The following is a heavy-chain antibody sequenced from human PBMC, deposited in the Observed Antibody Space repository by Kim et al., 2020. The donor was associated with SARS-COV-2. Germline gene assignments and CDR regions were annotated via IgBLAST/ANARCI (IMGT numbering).Heavy chain of an antibody. D-gene: IGHD3-3*01. Sequence: SETLALTCAVYGGSFSGYYWSWIRQPPGKGLEWIGEINHSGSTNYNPSLKSRVTISVDTSKNQFSLKLSSVTAADTSVYYCARDPYLTGVFYDYWGQGTLVTVSS. V-gene: IGHV4-34*01. CDR3: ARDPYLTGVFYDY. CDR1: GGSFSGYY. CDR2: INHSGST. J-gene: IGHJ4*02.